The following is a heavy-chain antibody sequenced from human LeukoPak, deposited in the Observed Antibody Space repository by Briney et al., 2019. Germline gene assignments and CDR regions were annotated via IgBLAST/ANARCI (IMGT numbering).Heavy chain of an antibody. D-gene: IGHD6-19*01. Sequence: ASVKVSCKASGYTFTSYYMHWVRQAPGQGLEWMGIINPSGGSTSYAQKFQGRVTMTRDTSTSTVYMELSSLRSEDTAVYYCARIYPPDSSGWYGGAFDIWGQGTMVTVSS. CDR2: INPSGGST. J-gene: IGHJ3*02. V-gene: IGHV1-46*01. CDR3: ARIYPPDSSGWYGGAFDI. CDR1: GYTFTSYY.